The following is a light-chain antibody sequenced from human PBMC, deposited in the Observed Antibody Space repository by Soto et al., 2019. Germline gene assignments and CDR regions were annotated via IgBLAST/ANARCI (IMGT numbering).Light chain of an antibody. CDR3: QQYGSSPAT. Sequence: EIVLTQSPGTLSLSPGERATLFCRASQSVRISYLAWYQQKPGQTPRLLIHGASSRATGIPDRFSGSGSGTDFTLMISRLEPEDFAVYYCQQYGSSPATFGQGTKVEIK. CDR1: QSVRISY. CDR2: GAS. V-gene: IGKV3-20*01. J-gene: IGKJ1*01.